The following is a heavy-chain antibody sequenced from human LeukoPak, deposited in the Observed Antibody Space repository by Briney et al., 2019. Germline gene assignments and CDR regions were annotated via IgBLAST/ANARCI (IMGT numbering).Heavy chain of an antibody. CDR2: IIVGSGRT. V-gene: IGHV1-58*02. CDR1: GFTFSNSS. J-gene: IGHJ4*02. Sequence: GPSVTVSCKASGFTFSNSSIQWVRQARGQGLEGMGWIIVGSGRTHYEKNLQERLTITRDMSTNTAYMELSSLRSEHTAVYYCAAELYSGTYGRCCSFAFWGQGTPVTVSS. CDR3: AAELYSGTYGRCCSFAF. D-gene: IGHD1-26*01.